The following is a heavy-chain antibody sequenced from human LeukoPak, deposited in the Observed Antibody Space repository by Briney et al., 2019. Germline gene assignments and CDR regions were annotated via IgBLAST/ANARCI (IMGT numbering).Heavy chain of an antibody. CDR3: ARDAIASAGKAPLY. CDR2: ISAYNGNT. V-gene: IGHV1-18*01. Sequence: ASVKVSCKVSGYTFSSYGISWVRQAPGQGLEWMGWISAYNGNTNYAQKLQGRVTLTTDTSTSTAYMELRSLRSDDTAVYFCARDAIASAGKAPLYWGQGTLVTVSS. J-gene: IGHJ4*02. D-gene: IGHD6-13*01. CDR1: GYTFSSYG.